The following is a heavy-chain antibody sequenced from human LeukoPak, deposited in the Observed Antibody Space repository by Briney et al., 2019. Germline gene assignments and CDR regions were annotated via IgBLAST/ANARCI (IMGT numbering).Heavy chain of an antibody. V-gene: IGHV3-23*01. Sequence: PGGSLRLSRVASRFTFSRYAMSRVSPALGRGLEWVSAISGSGGSTYYADSVKGRFTISRDNSKNTLYLQMNSLRAEHTAVYYCPSSGSGWSGYWGQGTLVTVSS. CDR1: RFTFSRYA. J-gene: IGHJ4*02. CDR2: ISGSGGST. D-gene: IGHD6-19*01. CDR3: PSSGSGWSGY.